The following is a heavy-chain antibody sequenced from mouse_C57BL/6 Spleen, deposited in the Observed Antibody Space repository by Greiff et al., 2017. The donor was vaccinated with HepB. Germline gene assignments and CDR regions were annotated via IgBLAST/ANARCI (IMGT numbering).Heavy chain of an antibody. Sequence: QVQLQQSGAELVRPGASVTLSCKASGYTFTDYEMHWVKQTPVHGLEWIGAIDPETGGTAYNQKFKGKAILTADKSSSTAYMELRSLTSEDSAVYYCTRRGVIYDYDDYFDYWGQGTTLTVSS. D-gene: IGHD2-4*01. J-gene: IGHJ2*01. CDR3: TRRGVIYDYDDYFDY. CDR1: GYTFTDYE. V-gene: IGHV1-15*01. CDR2: IDPETGGT.